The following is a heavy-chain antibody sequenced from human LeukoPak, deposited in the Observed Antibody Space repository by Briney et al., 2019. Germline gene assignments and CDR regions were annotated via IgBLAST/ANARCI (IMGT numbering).Heavy chain of an antibody. Sequence: GASVKVSCKVSGYTLTELSMHWVRQAPGKGLEWMGGFDPEDGETIYAQKFQGRVTMTEDTSTDTAYMELSRLRSDDTALYYCARTLYIAAVPGGFDYWGQGTLVTVSS. V-gene: IGHV1-24*01. CDR3: ARTLYIAAVPGGFDY. D-gene: IGHD6-13*01. CDR2: FDPEDGET. J-gene: IGHJ4*02. CDR1: GYTLTELS.